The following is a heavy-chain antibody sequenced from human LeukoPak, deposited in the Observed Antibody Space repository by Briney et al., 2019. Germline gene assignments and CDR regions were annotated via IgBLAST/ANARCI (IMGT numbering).Heavy chain of an antibody. CDR3: ARGPRNDP. J-gene: IGHJ5*02. CDR2: VHPNTGNT. Sequence: ASVKVSCKTSGYPFTTYEINWVRQAAGQGLEWMGWVHPNTGNTAYAQRFQGRVTMARDTSISTAYMELSSLTSNDTAVYFCARGPRNDPWGQGTLVTVSS. D-gene: IGHD1-14*01. CDR1: GYPFTTYE. V-gene: IGHV1-8*01.